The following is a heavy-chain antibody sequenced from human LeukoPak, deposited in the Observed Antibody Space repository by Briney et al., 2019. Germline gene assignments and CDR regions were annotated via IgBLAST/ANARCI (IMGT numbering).Heavy chain of an antibody. CDR1: GFSFTTHN. J-gene: IGHJ4*02. V-gene: IGHV3-21*01. CDR3: ARSRYDSSGYYGIIGD. CDR2: ISSSSSYI. D-gene: IGHD3-22*01. Sequence: GGCLRPSCAAYGFSFTTHNMNWVRHAPGKWLEWVLSISSSSSYIYYADSVKGRLTISRDNAKNSLYLQMNSLRAEGTAVYYCARSRYDSSGYYGIIGDWGQGTLVTVSS.